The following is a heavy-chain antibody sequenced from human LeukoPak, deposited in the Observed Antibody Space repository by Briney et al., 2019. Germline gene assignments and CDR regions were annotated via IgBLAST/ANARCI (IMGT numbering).Heavy chain of an antibody. Sequence: GGSLRLSCAASGFTFSSYAMSWVRQAPGKGLEWVSAISGSGGSTYYADSVKGRFTISRDNSKNTLYLQMNSLRAEDTAVYYCARTGYSSGWALRPYYFDYWGQGTLVTVSS. CDR2: ISGSGGST. V-gene: IGHV3-23*01. J-gene: IGHJ4*02. CDR3: ARTGYSSGWALRPYYFDY. CDR1: GFTFSSYA. D-gene: IGHD6-19*01.